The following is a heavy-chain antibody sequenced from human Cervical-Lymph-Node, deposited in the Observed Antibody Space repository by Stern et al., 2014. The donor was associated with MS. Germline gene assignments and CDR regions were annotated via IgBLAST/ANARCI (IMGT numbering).Heavy chain of an antibody. Sequence: VQLVEYGAEVKKPGSSVKVSCKASGDTLSRYAISWVRQAPGQGLQWMGGIIPISRKENYAQKFQGRVKLIADESTSTAYMELSSLRSEDAAVYYCASSYSGWDNPYHFYGMDVWGQGTTVTVSS. CDR3: ASSYSGWDNPYHFYGMDV. CDR2: IIPISRKE. D-gene: IGHD6-19*01. V-gene: IGHV1-69*01. J-gene: IGHJ6*02. CDR1: GDTLSRYA.